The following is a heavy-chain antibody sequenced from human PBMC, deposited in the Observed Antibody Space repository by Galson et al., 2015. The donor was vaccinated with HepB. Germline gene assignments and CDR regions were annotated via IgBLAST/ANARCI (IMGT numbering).Heavy chain of an antibody. V-gene: IGHV3-30*18. CDR3: ANGNRAGRYYYYYMDA. Sequence: SLRLSCAVSGFTSSTFGVHWVRQAPGKGLEWVSFTSSDGSNEYYADSVKGRFTISRDNPKNTVYLQMNSLRPEDTAVHYCANGNRAGRYYYYYMDAWGKGTTVTVSS. CDR1: GFTSSTFG. D-gene: IGHD3-9*01. J-gene: IGHJ6*03. CDR2: TSSDGSNE.